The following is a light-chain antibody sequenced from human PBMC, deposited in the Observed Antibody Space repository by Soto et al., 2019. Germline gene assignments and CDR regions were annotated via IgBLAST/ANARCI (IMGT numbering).Light chain of an antibody. CDR1: QSVGSSY. CDR3: QKRSNWPRT. J-gene: IGKJ1*01. Sequence: IVLTQSPGTLSLSPGERATLSCRSSQSVGSSYLAWYQQKPGQAPRLLIYGASSRATGIPDRFSGSGSGTGFTLTISRLEPEDFAVYYCQKRSNWPRTFGQGTKVDIK. V-gene: IGKV3D-20*02. CDR2: GAS.